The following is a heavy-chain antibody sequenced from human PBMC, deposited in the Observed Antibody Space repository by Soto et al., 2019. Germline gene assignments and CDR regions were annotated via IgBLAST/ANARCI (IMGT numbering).Heavy chain of an antibody. J-gene: IGHJ6*02. CDR1: GGTFSSYA. CDR2: IIPIFGTA. CDR3: ARAYYSTRPGGYYYYGMDV. D-gene: IGHD3-22*01. Sequence: ASVKVSCKASGGTFSSYAISWVRQAPGQGLEWMGGIIPIFGTANYAQKFQGRVTITADESTSTAYMELSSLRSEDTAVYYCARAYYSTRPGGYYYYGMDVWGQGTTVTVSS. V-gene: IGHV1-69*13.